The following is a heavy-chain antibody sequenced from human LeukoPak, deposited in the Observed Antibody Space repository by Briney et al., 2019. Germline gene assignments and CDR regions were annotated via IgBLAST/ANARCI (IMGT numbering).Heavy chain of an antibody. V-gene: IGHV3-23*01. CDR3: AKGGGWLYYFDY. CDR2: ISGDRTT. Sequence: GGSLRLFCAASGFTFSGFAMNWVRQAPGKGLEWVSAISGDRTTYYADSVKGRFTISRDNSKNTLYLQMNSLRAEDTAVYYCAKGGGWLYYFDYWGQGTLVTVSS. CDR1: GFTFSGFA. D-gene: IGHD6-19*01. J-gene: IGHJ4*02.